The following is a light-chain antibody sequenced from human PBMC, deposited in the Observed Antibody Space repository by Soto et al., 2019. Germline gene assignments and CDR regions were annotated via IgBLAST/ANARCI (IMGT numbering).Light chain of an antibody. V-gene: IGKV1-5*01. CDR1: QNINNW. J-gene: IGKJ1*01. CDR2: DAS. Sequence: DIQMTQSPSTLSASIGDRVTITCRASQNINNWIAWYQQKPGKAPKFLIYDASTLESGVPSRFSGSGFGTEFTLTISSLQPDDFATYYCQQNNYMFGQGTKVDI. CDR3: QQNNYM.